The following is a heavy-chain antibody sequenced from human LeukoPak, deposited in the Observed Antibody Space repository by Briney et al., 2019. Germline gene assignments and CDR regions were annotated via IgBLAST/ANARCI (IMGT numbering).Heavy chain of an antibody. CDR2: IRSKAYGGTT. Sequence: GRSLRLSCTASGFTFGDYAMSWFRQAPGKGLEWVGFIRSKAYGGTTEYAASVKGRFTISRDDSKSIAYLQMNSLKTEDTAVYYCTSTVGYSYGWYYFDYWGQGTLVTVSS. D-gene: IGHD5-18*01. CDR3: TSTVGYSYGWYYFDY. J-gene: IGHJ4*02. V-gene: IGHV3-49*03. CDR1: GFTFGDYA.